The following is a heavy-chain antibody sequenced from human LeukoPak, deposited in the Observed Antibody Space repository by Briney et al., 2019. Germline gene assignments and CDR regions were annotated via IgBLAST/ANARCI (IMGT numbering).Heavy chain of an antibody. V-gene: IGHV3-30*04. J-gene: IGHJ4*02. CDR2: ISYDGSNK. Sequence: GRSLRLSCAASGFTFRSYAMHGVRQAPGKGREGVAVISYDGSNKYYADSVKGRFTISRDNYKNTLYLQMNSLRAEDTAVYSCARDPDVMYSSGWLDYWGQGTLVTVSS. CDR3: ARDPDVMYSSGWLDY. CDR1: GFTFRSYA. D-gene: IGHD6-19*01.